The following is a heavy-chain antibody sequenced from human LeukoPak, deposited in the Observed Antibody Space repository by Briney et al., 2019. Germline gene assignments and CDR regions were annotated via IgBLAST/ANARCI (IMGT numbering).Heavy chain of an antibody. V-gene: IGHV3-23*01. CDR2: ISGSGGST. Sequence: GGSLRLSCAASGFTFSSYAMSWVRQAPGKGLEWVSAISGSGGSTYYADSVKGRFTISRDNSKNTLYLQMNRLRAEDTAVYYCAEERTRIAAAARYFDYWGQGTLVTVSS. D-gene: IGHD6-13*01. CDR1: GFTFSSYA. J-gene: IGHJ4*02. CDR3: AEERTRIAAAARYFDY.